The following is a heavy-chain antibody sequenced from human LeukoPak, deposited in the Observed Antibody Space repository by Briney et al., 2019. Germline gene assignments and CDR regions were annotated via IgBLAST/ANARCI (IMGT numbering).Heavy chain of an antibody. J-gene: IGHJ4*02. CDR2: INHSGST. Sequence: SETLSLTCAVYGGSFSGHYWTCIRQPPGKGLEWIGEINHSGSTTYNPSLNSRVTISVDTSKNQFSLKMSSVTAADTAVYYCARPRYGSGSLDSWGQGTLVTVSS. D-gene: IGHD3-10*01. V-gene: IGHV4-34*01. CDR3: ARPRYGSGSLDS. CDR1: GGSFSGHY.